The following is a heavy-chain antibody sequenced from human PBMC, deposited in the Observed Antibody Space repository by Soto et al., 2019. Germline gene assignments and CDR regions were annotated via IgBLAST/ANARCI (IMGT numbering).Heavy chain of an antibody. V-gene: IGHV1-69*06. J-gene: IGHJ4*02. D-gene: IGHD3-10*01. CDR2: IIPIFGTA. CDR3: ARSPPSSYYGGSGTFDY. CDR1: GGTFSSYA. Sequence: SVKVSCKASGGTFSSYAISWVRQAPGQGLEWMGGIIPIFGTANYAQKFQGRVTITADKSTSTAYMELSSLRSEDTAVYYCARSPPSSYYGGSGTFDYWGQGTLVTVSS.